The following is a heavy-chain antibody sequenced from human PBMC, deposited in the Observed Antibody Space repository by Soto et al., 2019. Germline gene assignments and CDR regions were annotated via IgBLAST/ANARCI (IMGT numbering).Heavy chain of an antibody. D-gene: IGHD3-22*01. Sequence: GGSLRLSCAASGFTFSSYSLSWVRRAPGKGLEWVSSISSSSTCMYYADSVKGRVTISRDKAKKTLYLQMNSLRAEDTAVYYCARDLSLDYYDRSGYPLDYWGQGTL. J-gene: IGHJ4*02. CDR1: GFTFSSYS. CDR2: ISSSSTCM. CDR3: ARDLSLDYYDRSGYPLDY. V-gene: IGHV3-21*01.